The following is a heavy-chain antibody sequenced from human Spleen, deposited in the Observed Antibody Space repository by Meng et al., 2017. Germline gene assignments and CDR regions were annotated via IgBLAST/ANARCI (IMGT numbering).Heavy chain of an antibody. Sequence: GGSLRLSCAASGFTFSSYAMHWVRQAPGKGLEWVAVISYDGSNKYYADSVKGRFTISRDNSKNTLYLQMNSLRAEDTAVYYCAKVRGYGGNSGGEYFQHWGQGTLVTVSS. D-gene: IGHD4-23*01. J-gene: IGHJ1*01. CDR3: AKVRGYGGNSGGEYFQH. CDR1: GFTFSSYA. CDR2: ISYDGSNK. V-gene: IGHV3-30*04.